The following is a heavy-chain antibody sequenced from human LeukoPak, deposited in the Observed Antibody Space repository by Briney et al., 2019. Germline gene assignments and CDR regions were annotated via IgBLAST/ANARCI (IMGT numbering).Heavy chain of an antibody. CDR3: ARAKWESSTTCYGA. J-gene: IGHJ5*02. CDR1: GYTFTGYY. V-gene: IGHV1-2*02. CDR2: INPNSGDT. Sequence: GASVKVSFKASGYTFTGYYIHWVRQAPGQGLEWMGWINPNSGDTNYAQRFQGRVTMTRDTSISTAYMELSSLKSDDTAVYYCARAKWESSTTCYGAWGQGTLVTVSS. D-gene: IGHD2-2*01.